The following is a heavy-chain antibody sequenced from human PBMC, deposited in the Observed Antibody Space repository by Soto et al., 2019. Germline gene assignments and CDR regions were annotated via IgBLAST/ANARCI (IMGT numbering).Heavy chain of an antibody. J-gene: IGHJ4*02. CDR3: ARQSVYYDILTGYFDY. Sequence: HGESLKISCKGSGYSFTSYWIGWVRQMPGKGLEWMGIIYPGDSDTRYSPSFQGQVTISADKSISTAYLQWSSLKASDTAMYYCARQSVYYDILTGYFDYWGQGTLVTVSS. CDR2: IYPGDSDT. CDR1: GYSFTSYW. D-gene: IGHD3-9*01. V-gene: IGHV5-51*01.